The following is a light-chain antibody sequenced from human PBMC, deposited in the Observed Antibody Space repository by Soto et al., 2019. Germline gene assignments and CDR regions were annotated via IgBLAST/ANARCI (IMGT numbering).Light chain of an antibody. CDR2: WTS. J-gene: IGKJ3*01. Sequence: DIVMTQSPDSLAVSLGERATINCKSSQSVLYSSNNQNFLSWYQLKPGQPPKLLIYWTSIRESGVPDRFTGGGSGTDFTLTISSLQAEDVAVYYCQQYYSAPFTFGPGTKVEIK. CDR3: QQYYSAPFT. V-gene: IGKV4-1*01. CDR1: QSVLYSSNNQNF.